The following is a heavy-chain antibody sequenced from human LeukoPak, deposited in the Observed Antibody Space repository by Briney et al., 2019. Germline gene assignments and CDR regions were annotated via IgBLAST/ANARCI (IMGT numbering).Heavy chain of an antibody. V-gene: IGHV4-38-2*02. CDR1: GYSISSGYY. D-gene: IGHD3-22*01. CDR3: ARGITMIVVVISPRLLYFDY. CDR2: INHSGST. Sequence: SETLSLTCTVSGYSISSGYYWGWIRQPPGKGLEWIGEINHSGSTNYNPSLKSRVTISVDTSKNQFSLKLSSVTAADTAVYYCARGITMIVVVISPRLLYFDYWGQGTLVTVSS. J-gene: IGHJ4*02.